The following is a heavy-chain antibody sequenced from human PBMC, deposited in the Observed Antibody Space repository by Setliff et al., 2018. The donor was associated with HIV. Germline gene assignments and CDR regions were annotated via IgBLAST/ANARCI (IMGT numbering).Heavy chain of an antibody. CDR1: GYLFTDFF. CDR2: ISPNNGDK. J-gene: IGHJ6*03. CDR3: ARATTHYNFWSGYSDYYYYYMDV. V-gene: IGHV1-18*04. Sequence: AASVKVSCKASGYLFTDFFLHWVRQAPGQGLEWMGWISPNNGDKKIPQKFRGRVTMTTDTSTSTAYIELRSLRSDDTAVYYCARATTHYNFWSGYSDYYYYYMDVWGKGTTVTVSS. D-gene: IGHD3-3*01.